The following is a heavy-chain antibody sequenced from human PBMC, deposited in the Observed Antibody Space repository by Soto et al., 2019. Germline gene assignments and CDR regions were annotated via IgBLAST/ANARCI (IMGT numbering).Heavy chain of an antibody. V-gene: IGHV3-30*18. CDR2: ISYDGSNK. D-gene: IGHD6-25*01. J-gene: IGHJ4*02. Sequence: VQLLESGGGLVQPGGSLRLSCAASGFTFSSYAMSWVRQAPGKGLEWVAVISYDGSNKYYADSVKGRFTISRDNSKNTLYLQMNSLRAEDTAVYYCAKDLAAGGYWGQGTLVTVSS. CDR3: AKDLAAGGY. CDR1: GFTFSSYA.